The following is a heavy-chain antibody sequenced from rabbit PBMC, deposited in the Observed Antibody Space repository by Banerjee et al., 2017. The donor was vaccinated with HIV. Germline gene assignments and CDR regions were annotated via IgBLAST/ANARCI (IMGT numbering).Heavy chain of an antibody. CDR1: GFSFSSSCW. V-gene: IGHV1S45*01. D-gene: IGHD4-2*01. Sequence: QEQLVESGGDLVKPGASLTLTCTASGFSFSSSCWICWVRQAPGKGLEWIACIYAGVSGSTYYASWAKGRFTISKTSSTTVTLQMTSLTAADTATYFCARDAGYAGSNLRGQGTLVTVS. CDR2: IYAGVSGST. CDR3: ARDAGYAGSNL. J-gene: IGHJ4*01.